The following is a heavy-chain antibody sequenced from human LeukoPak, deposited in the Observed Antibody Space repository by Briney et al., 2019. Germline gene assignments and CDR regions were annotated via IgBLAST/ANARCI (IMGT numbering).Heavy chain of an antibody. CDR2: IKQDGSEK. CDR3: ARLRWLQSSYYFDY. D-gene: IGHD5-24*01. CDR1: GFTFSSYW. Sequence: GGSLRLSCAASGFTFSSYWMSWVRQAPGKGLEWVANIKQDGSEKYYVDSVKGRFTISRDNAKNSLYLQMNSLRAEDTAVYYCARLRWLQSSYYFDYWGQGTLAPVSS. V-gene: IGHV3-7*01. J-gene: IGHJ4*02.